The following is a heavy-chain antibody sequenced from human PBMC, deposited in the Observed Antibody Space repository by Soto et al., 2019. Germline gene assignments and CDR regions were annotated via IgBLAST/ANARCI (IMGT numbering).Heavy chain of an antibody. CDR2: IYYTGST. CDR1: GDYIRSGGYY. Sequence: QVQLQESGPRLVKPSQTLSLTCNVSGDYIRSGGYYWSWIRQRPGKDLEWIGYIYYTGSTYYNRSLRSRLSMSVDTSENQFSLKLTSVTAADTAIYYCARDRWAAHNTRGSIDPWGQGIMVTVSA. CDR3: ARDRWAAHNTRGSIDP. V-gene: IGHV4-31*03. D-gene: IGHD6-13*01. J-gene: IGHJ5*02.